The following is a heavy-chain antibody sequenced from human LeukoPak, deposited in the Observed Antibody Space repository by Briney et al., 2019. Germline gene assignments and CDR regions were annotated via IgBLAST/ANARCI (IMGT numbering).Heavy chain of an antibody. J-gene: IGHJ4*02. CDR2: IKQDGSEK. Sequence: GGSLRLSCAVSGFTFSSYWMSWVRQAPGKGLEWVANIKQDGSEKYYVDSVKGRFTISRDNAKNSLYLQMNSLRAEDTAVYYCARDPGDWLFDYWGQGTLVTVSS. CDR1: GFTFSSYW. V-gene: IGHV3-7*01. D-gene: IGHD3-9*01. CDR3: ARDPGDWLFDY.